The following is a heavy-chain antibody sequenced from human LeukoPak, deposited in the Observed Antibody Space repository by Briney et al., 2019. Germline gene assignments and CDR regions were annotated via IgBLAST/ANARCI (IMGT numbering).Heavy chain of an antibody. CDR1: GFTFSSYA. CDR3: AKGYYDYVWGGYYFDY. CDR2: ISGSGGST. J-gene: IGHJ4*02. Sequence: PGGSLRLSCAASGFTFSSYAMSWVRQAPGKGLEWVSAISGSGGSTYYADSVKGRFTISRDNSRDTLYLQMNSLRAEDTAVYYRAKGYYDYVWGGYYFDYWGQGTLVTVSS. D-gene: IGHD3-16*01. V-gene: IGHV3-23*01.